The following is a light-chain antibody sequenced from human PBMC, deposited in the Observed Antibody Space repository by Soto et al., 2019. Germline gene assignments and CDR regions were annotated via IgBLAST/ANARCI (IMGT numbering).Light chain of an antibody. V-gene: IGLV2-8*01. CDR2: EVN. J-gene: IGLJ2*01. CDR1: DSDIGSYIY. CDR3: SSYAGVKNIVV. Sequence: QSVLTQPPSASGSPGQSVTISCTGSDSDIGSYIYVSWYQQHPGKGPKLILYEVNKRPSGVPDRFSGSKSGNTASLTVSGLQIEDEADYFCSSYAGVKNIVVFGGGTKLTVL.